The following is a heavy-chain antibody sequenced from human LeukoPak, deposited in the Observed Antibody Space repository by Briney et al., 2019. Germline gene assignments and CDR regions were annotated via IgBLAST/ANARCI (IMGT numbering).Heavy chain of an antibody. V-gene: IGHV3-23*01. Sequence: GGSLRLSCAASGFTFSSYAMTWVRQAPGKGLEWVSSISVSGGSTYYADSVKGRFTISRDNSKNTLFLQMNSLRAEDTAVYYCAKPIQDCSNTRRYGPYYGMDVWGQGTTVTVSS. CDR1: GFTFSSYA. D-gene: IGHD2-2*01. J-gene: IGHJ6*02. CDR3: AKPIQDCSNTRRYGPYYGMDV. CDR2: ISVSGGST.